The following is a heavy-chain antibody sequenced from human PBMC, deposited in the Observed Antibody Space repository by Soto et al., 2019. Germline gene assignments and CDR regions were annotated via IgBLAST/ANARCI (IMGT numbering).Heavy chain of an antibody. D-gene: IGHD3-22*01. J-gene: IGHJ5*02. Sequence: TGGSLRLSCAASGFTFSSYSMNWVRQAPGKGLEWVSYISSSSTIYYADSVKGRFTISRDNAKNSLYLQMNSLRDEDTAVYYCARGADYDSSGIRLNWFDPWGQGTLVTVSS. CDR3: ARGADYDSSGIRLNWFDP. V-gene: IGHV3-48*02. CDR2: ISSSSTI. CDR1: GFTFSSYS.